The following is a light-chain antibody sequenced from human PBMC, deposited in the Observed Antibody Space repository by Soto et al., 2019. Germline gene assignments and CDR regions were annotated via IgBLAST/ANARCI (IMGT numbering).Light chain of an antibody. CDR2: EVS. V-gene: IGLV2-8*01. J-gene: IGLJ1*01. Sequence: QSVLAQPPSASGPPGQSVTISCTGTSSDVGGYNYVSWYQQHPGKAPKLMIYEVSKRPSGVPDRFSGSKSGNTASLTVSGLQAEDEADYYCSSYAGSNNLIFGTGTKVIV. CDR3: SSYAGSNNLI. CDR1: SSDVGGYNY.